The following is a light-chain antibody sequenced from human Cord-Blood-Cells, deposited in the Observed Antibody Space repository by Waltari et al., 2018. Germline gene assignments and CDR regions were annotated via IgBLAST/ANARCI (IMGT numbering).Light chain of an antibody. CDR2: DAS. CDR1: QSVSSY. CDR3: HQRSNWPPIT. J-gene: IGKJ5*01. V-gene: IGKV3-11*01. Sequence: EIVLTQSPATLSLSPGERATLSCRASQSVSSYLAWYQQKPGQAPRLLIYDASNRATGIPARVSGSGSGTDFTLTIRSLEPEDFAVYYCHQRSNWPPITFGQGTRLEIK.